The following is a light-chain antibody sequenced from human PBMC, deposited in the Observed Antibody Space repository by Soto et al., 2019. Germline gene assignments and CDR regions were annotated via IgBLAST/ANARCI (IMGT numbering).Light chain of an antibody. CDR1: SSDVGSYNY. Sequence: QSVLTQPPSASGSPGQSVTISCTGTSSDVGSYNYVSWYQQHPDKAPKLIIYEVNERPSGVPDRFSGSKSGNTASLTVSGLQADDEADHYCTSYAGSNNPVVFGGGTKLTVL. CDR2: EVN. CDR3: TSYAGSNNPVV. V-gene: IGLV2-8*01. J-gene: IGLJ3*02.